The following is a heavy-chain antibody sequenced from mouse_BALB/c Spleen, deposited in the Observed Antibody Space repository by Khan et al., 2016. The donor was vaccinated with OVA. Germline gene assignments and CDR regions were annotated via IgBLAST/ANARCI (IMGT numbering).Heavy chain of an antibody. CDR3: ARTPVYYGSNYFDY. J-gene: IGHJ2*01. CDR1: GFTFSNYA. CDR2: ISSGGSHT. V-gene: IGHV5-9-3*01. Sequence: EVELVESGGGLVKPGGSLKFSCAASGFTFSNYAMSWVRQTPEKRLEWVATISSGGSHTYFPDNVKGRFTISRDKAKHNLYLQMINLRSDDTAMYVCARTPVYYGSNYFDYWGQGTTLTVSS. D-gene: IGHD1-1*01.